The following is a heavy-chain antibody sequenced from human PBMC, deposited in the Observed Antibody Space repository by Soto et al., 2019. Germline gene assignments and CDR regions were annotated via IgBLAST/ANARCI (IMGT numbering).Heavy chain of an antibody. Sequence: EVQLLESGGGLVQPGGSLRLSCAASGFTFSSYAMSWVRQAPGKGLEWVSAISGSGGSTYYAGSVKGRVTISRDNSKNPLYLQMNSLRAEDTAVYYCIPNVVVATTPLDYWGQGTLVTVSS. D-gene: IGHD2-15*01. CDR1: GFTFSSYA. CDR2: ISGSGGST. CDR3: IPNVVVATTPLDY. V-gene: IGHV3-23*01. J-gene: IGHJ4*02.